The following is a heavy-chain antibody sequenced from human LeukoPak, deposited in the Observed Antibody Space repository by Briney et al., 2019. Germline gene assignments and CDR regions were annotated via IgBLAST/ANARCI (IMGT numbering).Heavy chain of an antibody. J-gene: IGHJ4*02. D-gene: IGHD3-22*01. V-gene: IGHV1-2*02. CDR1: GYTFTGYY. CDR3: ARNYYDSSGYYYVYNY. Sequence: ASVKVSCKASGYTFTGYYMHWVRQAPGQGLEWMGWNNPNSGGTNYAQKFQGRVTMTRDTSISTAYMELSRLRSDDTAVYYCARNYYDSSGYYYVYNYWGQGTLVTVSS. CDR2: NNPNSGGT.